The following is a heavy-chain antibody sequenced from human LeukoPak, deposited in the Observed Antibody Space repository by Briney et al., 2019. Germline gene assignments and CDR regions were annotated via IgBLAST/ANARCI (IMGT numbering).Heavy chain of an antibody. CDR3: ATDLRLRSSYYYYYGMDV. CDR2: FDPEDGEK. V-gene: IGHV1-24*01. D-gene: IGHD4-17*01. Sequence: ASVKVSCKVSGYTLTELSMHWVRQAPGKGLEWMGGFDPEDGEKIYAQKFQGRVTMTEDTSTDTAYMELSSLRSEDTAVYYCATDLRLRSSYYYYYGMDVWGKGTTVTVSS. CDR1: GYTLTELS. J-gene: IGHJ6*04.